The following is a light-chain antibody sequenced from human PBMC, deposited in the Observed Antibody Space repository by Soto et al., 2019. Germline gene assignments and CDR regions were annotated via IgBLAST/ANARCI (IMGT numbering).Light chain of an antibody. CDR2: EIS. J-gene: IGLJ2*01. V-gene: IGLV2-8*01. CDR3: GSYGGSNNVL. Sequence: QSVLTQPPSASGSPGQSVTISCTGTSSDVGGYNYVSWYQQHPGKAPKLMIYEISKRPSGVPDRFSGSKSGNTASLTVSGLQAGDEADYYCGSYGGSNNVLFGGGTQLTVL. CDR1: SSDVGGYNY.